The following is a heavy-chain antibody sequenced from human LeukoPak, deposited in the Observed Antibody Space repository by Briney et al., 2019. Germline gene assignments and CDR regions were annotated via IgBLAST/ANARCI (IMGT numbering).Heavy chain of an antibody. D-gene: IGHD3-10*01. CDR2: ISAYNGNT. Sequence: ASVKVSCKASGYTFTSYGISWVRQAPGQGLEWMGWISAYNGNTNYAQRLQGRVTMTTDTSTSTAYMELRSLRSDDTAVYYCAKGVLSGMRYYYGMDVWGKGTTVTVSS. V-gene: IGHV1-18*01. J-gene: IGHJ6*04. CDR1: GYTFTSYG. CDR3: AKGVLSGMRYYYGMDV.